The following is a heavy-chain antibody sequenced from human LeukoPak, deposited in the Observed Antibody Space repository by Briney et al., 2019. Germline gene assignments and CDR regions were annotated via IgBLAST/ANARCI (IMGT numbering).Heavy chain of an antibody. CDR2: INHSGST. Sequence: PSETLSLTCAVYGGSFSGYYWSWIRQPPGKGLEWIGEINHSGSTNYNPSLKSRVSISVDTSKNQFSLKLSSVTAADTAVYYCARRLSVMVPFDYWGQGTLVTVSS. V-gene: IGHV4-34*01. J-gene: IGHJ4*02. CDR1: GGSFSGYY. CDR3: ARRLSVMVPFDY. D-gene: IGHD2-8*01.